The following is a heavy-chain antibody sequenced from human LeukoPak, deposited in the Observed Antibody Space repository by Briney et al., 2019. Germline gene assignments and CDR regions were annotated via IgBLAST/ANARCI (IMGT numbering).Heavy chain of an antibody. CDR2: ISYDGSNK. J-gene: IGHJ4*02. V-gene: IGHV3-30*18. CDR1: GFTFSSYG. D-gene: IGHD3-10*01. CDR3: AKGPIWFGEDY. Sequence: GGSLRLSCAASGFTFSSYGMHWVRQAPGKGLEWVAVISYDGSNKYYADSVKGRFTISRDNSKNTLYLQMNSLRAEDTAVYYCAKGPIWFGEDYWGQGTLVTVSS.